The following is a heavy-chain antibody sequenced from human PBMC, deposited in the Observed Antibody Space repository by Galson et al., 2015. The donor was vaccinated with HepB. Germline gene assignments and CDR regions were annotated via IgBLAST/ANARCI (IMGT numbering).Heavy chain of an antibody. CDR2: IYYSGST. CDR1: GGSISSYY. J-gene: IGHJ5*02. D-gene: IGHD3-22*01. CDR3: AREILYDSSGYYGPNWFDP. V-gene: IGHV4-59*08. Sequence: LSLTCTVSGGSISSYYWSWIQQPPGKGLEWIGYIYYSGSTNYNPSLKSRVTISVDTSKNQFSLKLSSVTAADTAVYYCAREILYDSSGYYGPNWFDPWGQGTLVTVSS.